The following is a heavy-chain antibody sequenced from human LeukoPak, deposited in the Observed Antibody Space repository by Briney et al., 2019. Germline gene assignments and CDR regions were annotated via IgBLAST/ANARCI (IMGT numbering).Heavy chain of an antibody. CDR3: ARDSGSHYDFWSGYFEPPPNYYYGMDV. CDR1: GGSFSGYY. CDR2: INHSGST. D-gene: IGHD3-3*01. V-gene: IGHV4-34*01. Sequence: SETLSLTCAVYGGSFSGYYWSWIRQPPGKGLEWIGEINHSGSTNYNPSLKSRVTISVDTSKNQFSLKLSSVTAADTAVYYCARDSGSHYDFWSGYFEPPPNYYYGMDVWGQGTTVTVSS. J-gene: IGHJ6*02.